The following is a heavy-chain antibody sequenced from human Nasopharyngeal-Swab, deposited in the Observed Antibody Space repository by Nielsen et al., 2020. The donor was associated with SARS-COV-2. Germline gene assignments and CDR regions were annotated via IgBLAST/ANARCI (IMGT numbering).Heavy chain of an antibody. V-gene: IGHV6-1*01. J-gene: IGHJ6*02. D-gene: IGHD3-10*01. Sequence: SQTLSLTCAIPGDSVSSNSASWNWIRQSPSRCLEWLGRTYYRTNWYNDYAVSVKSRITINPDTSKNQFSLQLNSVTPEDTAVYYCARGMVRGVIRYGMDVWGQGTTVTVSS. CDR1: GDSVSSNSAS. CDR2: TYYRTNWYN. CDR3: ARGMVRGVIRYGMDV.